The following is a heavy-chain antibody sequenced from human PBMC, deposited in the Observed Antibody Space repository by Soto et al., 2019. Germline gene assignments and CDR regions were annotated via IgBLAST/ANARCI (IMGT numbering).Heavy chain of an antibody. Sequence: SETLSLTCTVSGGSISSYYWSWIRQPPGKGLEWIGYIYYSGSTNYNPSLKSRVTISVDTSKNQFSLKLSSVTAADTAVYYCARVKSSSWPGPGQNWFDPWGQGTLVTVSS. CDR1: GGSISSYY. J-gene: IGHJ5*02. V-gene: IGHV4-59*01. CDR3: ARVKSSSWPGPGQNWFDP. D-gene: IGHD6-13*01. CDR2: IYYSGST.